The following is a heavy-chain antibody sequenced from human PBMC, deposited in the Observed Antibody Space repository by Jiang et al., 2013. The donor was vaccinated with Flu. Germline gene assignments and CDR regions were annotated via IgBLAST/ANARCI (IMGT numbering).Heavy chain of an antibody. V-gene: IGHV4-38-2*01. J-gene: IGHJ4*02. CDR2: IYHSGST. D-gene: IGHD4-11*01. Sequence: GLVKPSETLSLTCAVSGYSISSGYYWGWIRQPPGKGLEWIGSIYHSGSTYYNPSLKSRVTISVDTSKNQFSLKLSSVTAADTAVYYCAARGPGQSFDYWGQGTLVTVSS. CDR1: GYSISSGYY. CDR3: AARGPGQSFDY.